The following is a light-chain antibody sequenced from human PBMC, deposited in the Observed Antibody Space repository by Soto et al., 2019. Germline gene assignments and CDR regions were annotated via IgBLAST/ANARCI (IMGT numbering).Light chain of an antibody. V-gene: IGLV1-40*01. CDR3: QSYDSSLSVV. CDR2: GNS. CDR1: SSNIGAGYD. Sequence: QSVLTQPPSVSGPPGQRVTISSPGGSSNIGAGYDVHWYQQLPGTAPKLLIYGNSNRPSGVPDRFSGSKSGTSASLAITGLQAEDEADYYCQSYDSSLSVVFGGGTKLTVL. J-gene: IGLJ2*01.